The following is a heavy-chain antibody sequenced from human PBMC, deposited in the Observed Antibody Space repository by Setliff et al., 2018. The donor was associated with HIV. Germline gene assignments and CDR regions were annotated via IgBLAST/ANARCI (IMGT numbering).Heavy chain of an antibody. CDR3: ARGPAWVGGSYHFDH. D-gene: IGHD1-26*01. V-gene: IGHV4-31*03. CDR2: VYYTGES. CDR1: GGSISRGGRY. J-gene: IGHJ4*02. Sequence: SETLSLTCSVYGGSISRGGRYWGWIRQHPGRGLEWLGYVYYTGESFYKPSLGGRVTILQDKSKNQFSLELRSVTAADTAVYYCARGPAWVGGSYHFDHWGLGTLVTVSS.